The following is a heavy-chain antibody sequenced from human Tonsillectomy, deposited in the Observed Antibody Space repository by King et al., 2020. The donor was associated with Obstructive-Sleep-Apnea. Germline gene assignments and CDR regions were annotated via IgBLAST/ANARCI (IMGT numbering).Heavy chain of an antibody. J-gene: IGHJ6*02. CDR2: ISSSSSFT. Sequence: VQLVESGGGLVKPGGSLRLSCAASGFTFGDYYMSWIRQAPGRGLEWISPISSSSSFTLYADSVKGRFPLSRDSAKTSLYLQMNSLRAEDTGVYFCARYCTGGSCSYSYFGLDVWGQGTTVTVSS. V-gene: IGHV3-11*06. CDR1: GFTFGDYY. CDR3: ARYCTGGSCSYSYFGLDV. D-gene: IGHD2-15*01.